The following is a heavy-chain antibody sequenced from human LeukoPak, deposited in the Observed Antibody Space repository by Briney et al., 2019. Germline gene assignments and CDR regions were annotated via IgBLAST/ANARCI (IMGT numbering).Heavy chain of an antibody. CDR1: GDCVSSNSAA. CDR2: TYYRSKWYN. D-gene: IGHD3-10*01. J-gene: IGHJ5*02. V-gene: IGHV6-1*01. Sequence: SQTLSLTCAISGDCVSSNSAAWNWIRQSPSRGLEWLGRTYYRSKWYNDYAVSVKSRITINPDTSKNQFSLQLNSVTPEDTAVYYCAREAEKVRGVPGFDPWGQGTLVTVSS. CDR3: AREAEKVRGVPGFDP.